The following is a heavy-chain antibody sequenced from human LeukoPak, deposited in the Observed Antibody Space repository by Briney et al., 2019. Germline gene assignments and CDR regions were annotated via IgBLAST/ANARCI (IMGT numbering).Heavy chain of an antibody. CDR2: ITSSSSDI. J-gene: IGHJ6*03. CDR3: ARTPESPYYYYYYMDV. CDR1: GFTFSSYS. Sequence: GGSLRLSCAASGFTFSSYSMNWVRRAPGKGLEWVSSITSSSSDIYYADSVKGRFTISRDNAKNSLYLQMNSLRAEDTAVYYCARTPESPYYYYYYMDVWGKGTTVTVSS. V-gene: IGHV3-21*01.